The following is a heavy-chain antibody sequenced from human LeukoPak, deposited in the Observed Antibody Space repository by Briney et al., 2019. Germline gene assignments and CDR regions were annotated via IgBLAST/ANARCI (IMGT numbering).Heavy chain of an antibody. CDR3: ARLGCSGGSCYSGDY. CDR2: INHSGST. CDR1: GGSFSGYY. V-gene: IGHV4-34*01. J-gene: IGHJ4*02. D-gene: IGHD2-15*01. Sequence: SGTLSLTCAVYGGSFSGYYWSWIRQPPGKGLEWIGEINHSGSTNYNPSLKSRVTISVDTSKNQFSLKLSSVTAADTAVYYCARLGCSGGSCYSGDYWGQGTLVTVSS.